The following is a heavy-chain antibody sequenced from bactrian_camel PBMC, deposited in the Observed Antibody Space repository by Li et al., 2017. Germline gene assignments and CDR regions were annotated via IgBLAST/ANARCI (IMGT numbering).Heavy chain of an antibody. Sequence: DVQLVESGGGLVQPGGSLRLSCTVSGLTFDRYAVGWFRQAPGKPREGISYTTRTGPTTYYAASVKGRFTISRDNAKNTLYLQMNNLNSEDTALYIVPLTAWGIGARGPRSPSP. V-gene: IGHV3-1*01. D-gene: IGHD5*01. CDR1: GLTFDRYA. CDR3: PLTAWG. J-gene: IGHJ4*01. CDR2: TTRTGPTT.